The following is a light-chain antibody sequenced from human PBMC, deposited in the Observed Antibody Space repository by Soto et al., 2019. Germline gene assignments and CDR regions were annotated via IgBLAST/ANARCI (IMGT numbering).Light chain of an antibody. CDR2: DAS. CDR3: QQRSNWPYT. J-gene: IGKJ2*01. CDR1: QSVSSY. V-gene: IGKV3-11*01. Sequence: EIVLTQSPATLSLSPGARATLSCRASQSVSSYLAWYQQKPGQAPRLLLYDASNRATGIPARFSGSGSGTDFTLTISSLEPEDFAVYYCQQRSNWPYTFGQGTKLEIK.